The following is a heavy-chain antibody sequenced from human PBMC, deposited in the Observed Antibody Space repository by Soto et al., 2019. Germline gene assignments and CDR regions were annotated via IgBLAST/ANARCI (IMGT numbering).Heavy chain of an antibody. Sequence: GGSLRLSCVASGFTFSSSWMAWVRQTPGKGLEWVGNMKQDGSEKYYVDSVKGRFTISRDNAKNSLYLQMNSLRAEDTAVYYCATIEAVAFHIRGQGTMVTVSS. D-gene: IGHD6-13*01. CDR3: ATIEAVAFHI. V-gene: IGHV3-7*03. CDR2: MKQDGSEK. J-gene: IGHJ3*02. CDR1: GFTFSSSW.